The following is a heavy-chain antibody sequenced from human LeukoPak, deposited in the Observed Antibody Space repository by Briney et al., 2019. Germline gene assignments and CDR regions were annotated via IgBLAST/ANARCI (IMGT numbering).Heavy chain of an antibody. CDR3: ARGIAAAGADV. Sequence: PSETLSLTCAVYGVSFSGYYWSWIRQPPGKGLEWIGEINHSGSTNYNPSLKSRVTISVDTSKNQFSLKLSAVTAADTAVYYCARGIAAAGADVWGQGTTVTVSS. CDR1: GVSFSGYY. CDR2: INHSGST. D-gene: IGHD6-13*01. V-gene: IGHV4-34*01. J-gene: IGHJ6*02.